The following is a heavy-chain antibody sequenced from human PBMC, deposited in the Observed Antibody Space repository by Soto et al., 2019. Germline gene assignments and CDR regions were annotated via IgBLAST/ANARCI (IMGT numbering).Heavy chain of an antibody. Sequence: SETMYLTCTVSGGSISNSDWSWIRLSPGKGLEWIGYIYSSGSTNYNPSLKSRVTISVDTSKKQFSLKLASVTAADMAVYYCARYFDWPSAFDIWGQGTMVTVSS. D-gene: IGHD3-9*01. J-gene: IGHJ3*02. CDR3: ARYFDWPSAFDI. V-gene: IGHV4-59*01. CDR2: IYSSGST. CDR1: GGSISNSD.